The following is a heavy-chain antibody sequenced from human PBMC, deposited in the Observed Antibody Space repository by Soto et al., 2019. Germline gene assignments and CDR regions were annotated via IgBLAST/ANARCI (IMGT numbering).Heavy chain of an antibody. V-gene: IGHV1-69*01. CDR1: GGTFSSYA. Sequence: SVKVSCKASGGTFSSYAISWFRQAPGQGLEWMGGIIPIFGTANYAQKFQGRVTITWDASASTAYMEMSRLRSEDTAVYYCARVGDNYYESSGYNWFEPWGQGTMLTLSS. CDR3: ARVGDNYYESSGYNWFEP. J-gene: IGHJ5*02. D-gene: IGHD3-22*01. CDR2: IIPIFGTA.